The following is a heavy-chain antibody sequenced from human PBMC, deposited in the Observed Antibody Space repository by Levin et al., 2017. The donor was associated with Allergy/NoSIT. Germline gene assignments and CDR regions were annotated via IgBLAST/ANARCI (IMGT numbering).Heavy chain of an antibody. D-gene: IGHD2-21*02. V-gene: IGHV4-38-2*01. CDR1: GYSISTSYY. CDR2: ISHSGTT. CDR3: ARSCDDCYATYWYFDL. J-gene: IGHJ2*01. Sequence: ASETLSLTCGVSGYSISTSYYWTWIRQSPGMGLEWIGSISHSGTTYYNPSLKSRVTISVDTSKNQFSLKLNSVTVADTAVFYCARSCDDCYATYWYFDLWGRGTLVTVSS.